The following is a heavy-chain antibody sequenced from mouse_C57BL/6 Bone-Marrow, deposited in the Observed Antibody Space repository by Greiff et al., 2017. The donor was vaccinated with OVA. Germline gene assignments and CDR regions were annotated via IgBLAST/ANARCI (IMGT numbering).Heavy chain of an antibody. CDR2: IYPRSGNT. CDR3: ARLGNYYGSSLGRYFDV. Sequence: QVQLQQSGAELARPGASVKLSCKASGYTFTSYGISWVKQSTGQGLEWIGEIYPRSGNTYYNEKFKGKATLTADKSSSTAYMELRSLTSEDSAVYFCARLGNYYGSSLGRYFDVWGTGTTVTVSS. V-gene: IGHV1-81*01. D-gene: IGHD1-1*01. CDR1: GYTFTSYG. J-gene: IGHJ1*03.